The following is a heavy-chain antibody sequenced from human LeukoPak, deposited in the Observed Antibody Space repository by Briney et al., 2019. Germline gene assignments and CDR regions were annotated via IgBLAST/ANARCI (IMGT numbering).Heavy chain of an antibody. CDR3: VREDTPATANY. J-gene: IGHJ4*02. Sequence: GGSLRLSCAASGFNFANHAMSWVRQTPGKGLEWVSAISGGGDITYYADSVTGRFTISRDNSKDTLFLQMHSLRPGDAAVYYCVREDTPATANYWGQGTLVTISS. V-gene: IGHV3-23*01. CDR2: ISGGGDIT. D-gene: IGHD2-21*02. CDR1: GFNFANHA.